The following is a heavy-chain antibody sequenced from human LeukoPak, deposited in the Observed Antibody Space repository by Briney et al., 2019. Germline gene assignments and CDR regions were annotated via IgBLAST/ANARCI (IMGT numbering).Heavy chain of an antibody. V-gene: IGHV4-34*01. J-gene: IGHJ4*02. CDR1: GGSFSGYY. D-gene: IGHD2-21*01. Sequence: SETLSLTCAVYGGSFSGYYWSWIRQPPGKGLEWIGEINHSGSTNYNPSLKSRVTISVDTSKNQFSLKLSSVTAADTAVYYSASAPQFVVWVVWAREGNYFDYWGQGTLVTVSS. CDR3: ASAPQFVVWVVWAREGNYFDY. CDR2: INHSGST.